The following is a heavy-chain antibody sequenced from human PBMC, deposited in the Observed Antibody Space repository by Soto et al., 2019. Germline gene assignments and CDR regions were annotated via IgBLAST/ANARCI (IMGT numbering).Heavy chain of an antibody. D-gene: IGHD3-10*01. CDR3: ARDRGAVTGQYFDY. CDR1: GFTFSAVY. Sequence: QVQLEESGGGLVKPGGSLRLSCAASGFTFSAVYMSWIRQAPNKGLEYISYISSSGTSANYADSVKGRFTISRDNAKNSLYLQMNSLRADDTAVYYCARDRGAVTGQYFDYWGQGAPVTLSS. J-gene: IGHJ4*02. CDR2: ISSSGTSA. V-gene: IGHV3-11*05.